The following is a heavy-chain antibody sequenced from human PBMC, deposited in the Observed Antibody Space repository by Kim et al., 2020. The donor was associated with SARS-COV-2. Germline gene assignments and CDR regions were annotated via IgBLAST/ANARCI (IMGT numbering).Heavy chain of an antibody. Sequence: SKTLSLTCAVYGGSFSGHYWSWIRQPPGKGLEWIGEINHSGSTNYNPSLKSRVTISVDTSKNQFSLKLSSVTAADTAVYYCARFSHGVPAAIGFDYWGQGTLVTVSS. V-gene: IGHV4-34*01. CDR1: GGSFSGHY. CDR3: ARFSHGVPAAIGFDY. J-gene: IGHJ4*02. D-gene: IGHD2-2*01. CDR2: INHSGST.